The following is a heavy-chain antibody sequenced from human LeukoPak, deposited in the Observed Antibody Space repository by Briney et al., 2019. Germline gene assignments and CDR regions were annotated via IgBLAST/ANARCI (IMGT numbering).Heavy chain of an antibody. CDR3: AKDGGSWLSPYYFDY. Sequence: GGSLRLSCTASGFTFSSYWMNWVRQAPGTGLEWVANINQDGSTKYYLDSVKGRFTISRDNSKDTVYLQMNSLRAEDTAVYYCAKDGGSWLSPYYFDYWGQGTLVTVSS. CDR2: INQDGSTK. CDR1: GFTFSSYW. D-gene: IGHD2-15*01. J-gene: IGHJ4*02. V-gene: IGHV3-7*03.